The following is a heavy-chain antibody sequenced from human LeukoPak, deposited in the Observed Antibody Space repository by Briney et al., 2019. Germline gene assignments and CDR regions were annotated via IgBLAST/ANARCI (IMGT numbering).Heavy chain of an antibody. D-gene: IGHD3-3*01. CDR2: ISSSGSTI. Sequence: GGSLRLSCAASGFTFSSYAMSWVRQAPGKGLEWVSYISSSGSTIFYADSVKGRFTISRDNAKNSLYLQMNSLRAEDTAVYYCARDRFKTIFGVTDAFDIWGQGTMVSVSS. CDR3: ARDRFKTIFGVTDAFDI. V-gene: IGHV3-48*04. CDR1: GFTFSSYA. J-gene: IGHJ3*02.